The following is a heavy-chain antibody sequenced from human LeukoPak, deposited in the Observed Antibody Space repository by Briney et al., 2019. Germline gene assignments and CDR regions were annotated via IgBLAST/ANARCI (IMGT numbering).Heavy chain of an antibody. V-gene: IGHV4-61*02. Sequence: PSETLSLTCTVSGGSISSGSYYWSWIRQPAGKGLEWIGRIYTSGSTNYNPSLKSRVTISVDTSKNQFSLKLSSVTAADTAVYYCARDIFNPIVGATSNWFDPWGQGTLVTVSS. J-gene: IGHJ5*02. CDR2: IYTSGST. CDR1: GGSISSGSYY. D-gene: IGHD1-26*01. CDR3: ARDIFNPIVGATSNWFDP.